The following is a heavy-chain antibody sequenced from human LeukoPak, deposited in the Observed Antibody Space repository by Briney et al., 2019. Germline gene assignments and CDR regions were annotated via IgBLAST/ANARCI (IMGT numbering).Heavy chain of an antibody. CDR1: GGSIGSSRYY. Sequence: PSETLSLTCSVSGGSIGSSRYYWGWIRQPPGKGLEWIGSIHYTGSTYYNPSLKSRVTISVDTSKNQFSLKVSSVTAADTAVYYCARLDDILKDYWGQGTLVTVSS. J-gene: IGHJ4*02. CDR3: ARLDDILKDY. V-gene: IGHV4-39*01. D-gene: IGHD3-9*01. CDR2: IHYTGST.